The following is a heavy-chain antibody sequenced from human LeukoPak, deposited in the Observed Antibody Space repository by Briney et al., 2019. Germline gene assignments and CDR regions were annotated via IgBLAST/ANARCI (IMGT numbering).Heavy chain of an antibody. V-gene: IGHV4-39*01. J-gene: IGHJ4*02. CDR2: FYYSGNS. D-gene: IGHD3-3*01. CDR3: ARVPTRKPKSIFGVVSSLYYFDY. Sequence: SETLSLTCTVSGASISSSTYYWGWIRQPPGKGLQWIGSFYYSGNSYYNPSLKSRVTISVDTSKNQFSLKLSSVTAADTAVYYCARVPTRKPKSIFGVVSSLYYFDYWGQGTLVTVSS. CDR1: GASISSSTYY.